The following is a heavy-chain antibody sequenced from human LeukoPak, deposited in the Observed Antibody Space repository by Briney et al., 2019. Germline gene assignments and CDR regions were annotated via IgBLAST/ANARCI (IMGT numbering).Heavy chain of an antibody. V-gene: IGHV3-15*01. CDR2: IKGKTAAGAP. CDR1: GFTFTSAW. CDR3: ITGDYDFWSGFYSPNHYFDY. D-gene: IGHD3-3*01. J-gene: IGHJ4*02. Sequence: GGSLRLSCAASGFTFTSAWMSWVRQAPGKGLEWVGRIKGKTAAGAPDYVASVKGRFTISRDDSKNTLFLQMYSLKTEDTAMYYCITGDYDFWSGFYSPNHYFDYWGQGTLVTVSS.